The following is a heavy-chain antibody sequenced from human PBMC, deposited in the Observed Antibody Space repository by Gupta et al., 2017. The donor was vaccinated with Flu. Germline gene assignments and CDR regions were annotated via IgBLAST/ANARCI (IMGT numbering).Heavy chain of an antibody. V-gene: IGHV3-7*01. J-gene: IGHJ4*02. D-gene: IGHD5-24*01. CDR1: GFTFRSYW. CDR2: RAADDSVK. Sequence: EEHLVESGGGLLQPGWSLRLSCAASGFTFRSYWMDWVRQAPGKGREWVANRAADDSVKNYADSVKGRFTISRDDDKNSLYLQMNSLRAEDTAVYYCVRNRGWQQFDYWGQGALVTVSS. CDR3: VRNRGWQQFDY.